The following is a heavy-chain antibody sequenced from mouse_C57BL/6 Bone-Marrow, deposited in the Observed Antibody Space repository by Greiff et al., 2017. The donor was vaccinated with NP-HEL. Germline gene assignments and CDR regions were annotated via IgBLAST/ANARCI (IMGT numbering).Heavy chain of an antibody. CDR3: TSTGTGDY. J-gene: IGHJ2*01. D-gene: IGHD4-1*02. CDR2: IRLKSDNYAT. CDR1: GFTFSNYW. V-gene: IGHV6-3*01. Sequence: EVHLVESGGGLVQPGGSMKLSCVASGFTFSNYWMNWVRQSPEKGLEWVAQIRLKSDNYATHYAESVKGRFTISRDDSKSSVYLQMNNLRADDTGNYYCTSTGTGDYWGQGTTLTVSS.